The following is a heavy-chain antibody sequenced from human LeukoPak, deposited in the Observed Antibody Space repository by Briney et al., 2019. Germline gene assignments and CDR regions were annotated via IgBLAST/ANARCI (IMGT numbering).Heavy chain of an antibody. CDR1: GFTFSSYA. CDR3: AVRGLDSYYYGSGSYHP. Sequence: GGSLRLSCAASGFTFSSYAMSWVRQAPGKGLEWVSAISGSVGSTYYADSVKGRFTISRDNSKNTLYLQMNSLRAEDTAVYCCAVRGLDSYYYGSGSYHPWGQGTLVTVSS. CDR2: ISGSVGST. V-gene: IGHV3-23*01. D-gene: IGHD3-10*01. J-gene: IGHJ5*02.